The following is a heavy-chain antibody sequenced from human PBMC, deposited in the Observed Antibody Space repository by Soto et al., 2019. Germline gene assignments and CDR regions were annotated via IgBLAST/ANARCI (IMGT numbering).Heavy chain of an antibody. D-gene: IGHD6-13*01. Sequence: QVQLVQSGAEVKKPGASVKVSCKASGYTFTGYYMHWVRQAPGQGLEWMGWINPNSGGTNYAQKFQGWVTMTRDTSISTAYMEPSRLRSDDTAVYYCARAPRPPYSSSWYWGFFDYWGQGTLVTVSS. CDR1: GYTFTGYY. J-gene: IGHJ4*02. V-gene: IGHV1-2*04. CDR2: INPNSGGT. CDR3: ARAPRPPYSSSWYWGFFDY.